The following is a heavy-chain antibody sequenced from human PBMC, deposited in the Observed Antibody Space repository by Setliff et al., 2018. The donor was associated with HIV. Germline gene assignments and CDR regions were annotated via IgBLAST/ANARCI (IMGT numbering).Heavy chain of an antibody. J-gene: IGHJ4*02. CDR3: ARLGYRWGGNDY. V-gene: IGHV4-34*01. CDR2: INHSGST. D-gene: IGHD7-27*01. Sequence: LPETLSLTCAVYGGSFSGYYWSWIRQPPGKGLEWIGEINHSGSTNYNPSLKSRVTISVDTSKNQFSLKLSSVTAADTAVYYCARLGYRWGGNDYWGQGTLVTVSS. CDR1: GGSFSGYY.